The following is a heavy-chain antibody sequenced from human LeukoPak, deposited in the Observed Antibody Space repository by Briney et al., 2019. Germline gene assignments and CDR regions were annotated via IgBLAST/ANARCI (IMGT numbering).Heavy chain of an antibody. CDR1: GYTFTNYY. J-gene: IGHJ4*02. D-gene: IGHD5-24*01. V-gene: IGHV1-46*01. Sequence: ASVKVSCKASGYTFTNYYIYWVRQAPGQGLEWMGIINPSGGSTKYAQKFQGRVTMTRDTSTSTVYMELSSLRSEDTAVYYRAREMATTYYFDYWGQGTLVTVSS. CDR2: INPSGGST. CDR3: AREMATTYYFDY.